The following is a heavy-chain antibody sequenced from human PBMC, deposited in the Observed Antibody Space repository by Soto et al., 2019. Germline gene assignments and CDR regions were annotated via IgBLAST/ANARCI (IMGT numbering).Heavy chain of an antibody. CDR1: CGSYA. Sequence: CGSYAMSRIRKKTGKGLEWVSAISGSGGSTYYADSVKGRFTISRDNSKNTLYLQMNSLRAEDTAVYYCAKYCGDIVLKVYAIPWFYFDYWGQGTLVTVSS. CDR3: AKYCGDIVLKVYAIPWFYFDY. D-gene: IGHD2-8*01. V-gene: IGHV3-23*01. CDR2: ISGSGGST. J-gene: IGHJ4*02.